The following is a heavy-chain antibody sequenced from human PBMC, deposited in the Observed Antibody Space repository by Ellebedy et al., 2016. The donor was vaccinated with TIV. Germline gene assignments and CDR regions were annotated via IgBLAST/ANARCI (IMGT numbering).Heavy chain of an antibody. J-gene: IGHJ4*02. D-gene: IGHD3-10*01. CDR2: ISWNSGSI. V-gene: IGHV3-9*01. CDR1: GFTFDDYA. Sequence: GGSLRLSCAASGFTFDDYAMHWVRQAPGKGLEWVSGISWNSGSIGYADSVKGRFTISRDNAKNSLYLQMNSLRAEDTAVYYCASWRFGDRYYFDYWGQGTLVTVSS. CDR3: ASWRFGDRYYFDY.